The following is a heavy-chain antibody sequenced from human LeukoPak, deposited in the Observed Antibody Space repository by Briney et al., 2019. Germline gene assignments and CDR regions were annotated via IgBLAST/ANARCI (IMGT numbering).Heavy chain of an antibody. CDR3: ARVESGSPQPALDI. J-gene: IGHJ3*02. CDR1: GGSLSSYY. D-gene: IGHD1-26*01. Sequence: ASESLSLTRTVSGGSLSSYYWSWIRQPPGKGLEWIGYIYYSGSTNYNPSPKRRVPISADTPKKQFPLKLSSVTAAHTAVYYCARVESGSPQPALDIWGQRTMVTVSS. V-gene: IGHV4-59*01. CDR2: IYYSGST.